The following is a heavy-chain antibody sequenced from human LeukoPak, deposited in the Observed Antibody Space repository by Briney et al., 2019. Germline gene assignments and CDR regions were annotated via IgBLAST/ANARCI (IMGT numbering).Heavy chain of an antibody. Sequence: PGGSLRLSCAASGFTFRSYWMHWVRQAPGKGLVWVSRINSDGVGTSYADSVKGRLTISRDNAKNTLYLQMNSLRDEDTAVYYCAKGGRNVIDYWGQGTLVTVSS. CDR1: GFTFRSYW. CDR3: AKGGRNVIDY. J-gene: IGHJ4*02. D-gene: IGHD1-26*01. V-gene: IGHV3-74*01. CDR2: INSDGVGT.